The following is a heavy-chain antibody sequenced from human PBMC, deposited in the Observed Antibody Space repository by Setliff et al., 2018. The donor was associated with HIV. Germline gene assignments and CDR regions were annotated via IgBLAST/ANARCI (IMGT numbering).Heavy chain of an antibody. V-gene: IGHV1-69*05. D-gene: IGHD3-10*01. CDR3: ARTQKKANTMVRPMSYYYYGMDV. J-gene: IGHJ6*02. Sequence: ASVKVSCKASGGTFSRYTIAWVRQAPGQGLDWVGGLIPFFGTANYAQKFQGRVTIATDEYASTAYMELSSLTSDDTAVCYCARTQKKANTMVRPMSYYYYGMDVWGQGTTVTVSS. CDR2: LIPFFGTA. CDR1: GGTFSRYT.